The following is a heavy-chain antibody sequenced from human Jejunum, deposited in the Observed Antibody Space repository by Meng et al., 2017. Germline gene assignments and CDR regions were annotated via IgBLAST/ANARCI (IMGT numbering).Heavy chain of an antibody. V-gene: IGHV4-61*08. Sequence: VHLQEAGPGLVRPSETPSLICTVSGGSVSRAGYQWGWIRQPPGKGLEWIGYASTNYNPSLKSRVTISLDTSRNQFSLSLSSVTAADTAVYYCARDHMGSLDYWGQGILVTVSS. CDR3: ARDHMGSLDY. J-gene: IGHJ4*02. D-gene: IGHD1-26*01. CDR1: GGSVSRAGYQ. CDR2: AST.